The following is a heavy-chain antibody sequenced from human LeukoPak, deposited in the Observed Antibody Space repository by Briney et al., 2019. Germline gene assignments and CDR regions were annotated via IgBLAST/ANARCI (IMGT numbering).Heavy chain of an antibody. Sequence: ASVKVSCKASGYTFTSYGISWVRQAPGQGLEWIGWISAYNGNTNYAQKLQGRVTMTTDTSTSTAYMELRSLRSDDTAVYYCARDTVQLESYYYGMDVWGQGTTVTVSS. CDR1: GYTFTSYG. D-gene: IGHD1-1*01. CDR3: ARDTVQLESYYYGMDV. J-gene: IGHJ6*02. V-gene: IGHV1-18*01. CDR2: ISAYNGNT.